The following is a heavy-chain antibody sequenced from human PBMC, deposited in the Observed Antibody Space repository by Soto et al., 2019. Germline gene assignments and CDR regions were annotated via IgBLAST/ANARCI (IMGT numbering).Heavy chain of an antibody. CDR2: INAGNGNT. D-gene: IGHD6-19*01. CDR3: AKDRGPGCSSGWYSYFQH. J-gene: IGHJ1*01. Sequence: GTSVKVSCKASGYTFTSYAMHWVRQAPGQRLEWMGWINAGNGNTKYSQKFQGRVTITRDTSASAAYMELSSLRSEDTAVYYCAKDRGPGCSSGWYSYFQHWGQGTLVTVSS. V-gene: IGHV1-3*01. CDR1: GYTFTSYA.